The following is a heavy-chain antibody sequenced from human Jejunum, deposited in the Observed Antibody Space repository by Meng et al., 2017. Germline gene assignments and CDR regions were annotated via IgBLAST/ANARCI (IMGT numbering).Heavy chain of an antibody. J-gene: IGHJ4*02. CDR3: AKELANSRPFDY. D-gene: IGHD2-21*01. CDR1: GFTFSSSG. CDR2: IWYDGSTK. Sequence: GGSLRLSCAASGFTFSSSGMHWVRQAPGKGLEWVAVIWYDGSTKYYADSVKGRFTISRDNSKNTLFLQMNSLRAEDTAVYYCAKELANSRPFDYWGQGTLVTVSS. V-gene: IGHV3-33*06.